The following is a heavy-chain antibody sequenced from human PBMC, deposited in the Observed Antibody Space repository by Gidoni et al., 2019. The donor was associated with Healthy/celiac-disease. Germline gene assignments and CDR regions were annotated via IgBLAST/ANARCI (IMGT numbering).Heavy chain of an antibody. Sequence: EVQLVASGGGLVQPGGSLRLSCAASGFTFSSYSMNWVRQAPGKGLEWVSYISSSSSTRYYADSVKGRFTISRDNAKNSLYLQMNSLRAEDTAVYYCARGLNHGSSWHWDRKMSNWFDPWGQGTLVTVSS. D-gene: IGHD6-13*01. V-gene: IGHV3-48*01. CDR2: ISSSSSTR. CDR1: GFTFSSYS. J-gene: IGHJ5*02. CDR3: ARGLNHGSSWHWDRKMSNWFDP.